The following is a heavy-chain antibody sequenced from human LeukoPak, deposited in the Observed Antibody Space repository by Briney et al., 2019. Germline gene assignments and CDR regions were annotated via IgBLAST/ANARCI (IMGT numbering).Heavy chain of an antibody. J-gene: IGHJ5*02. CDR1: GGTFNSHV. D-gene: IGHD3-10*01. CDR3: ARGYYYGSESYWHTKWFDP. CDR2: IIPVFGTA. Sequence: SVKVSCKASGGTFNSHVISWLRQAPGQGLEWMVGIIPVFGTASYAEKFQGRVTITTDESTTTAYMEMSSLTSEDTAVYYCARGYYYGSESYWHTKWFDPWGQGTLVTVSS. V-gene: IGHV1-69*05.